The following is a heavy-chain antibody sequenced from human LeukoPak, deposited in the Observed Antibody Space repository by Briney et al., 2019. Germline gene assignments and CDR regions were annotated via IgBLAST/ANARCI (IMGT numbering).Heavy chain of an antibody. CDR3: ARQDSLSYGDFDY. D-gene: IGHD4-17*01. CDR2: VFYSGST. Sequence: PSETLSLTCTVSAGSISSNNYYWGWIRQPPGKGLEWIGSVFYSGSTYYDPSLKSRVTISVDTSKNQFSLKLSSVTAADTAVYYCARQDSLSYGDFDYWGQGTLVTVSS. J-gene: IGHJ4*02. CDR1: AGSISSNNYY. V-gene: IGHV4-39*01.